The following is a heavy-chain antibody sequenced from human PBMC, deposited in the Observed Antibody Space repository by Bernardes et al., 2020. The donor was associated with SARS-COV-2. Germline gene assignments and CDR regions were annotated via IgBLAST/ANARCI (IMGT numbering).Heavy chain of an antibody. Sequence: GGSLRLSCEASGFIFTSYSMNWVRQAPGKGLEWVSSISSDSSFIYYMDSVKGRFTISRDTAKNSVFLQMNSLRVEDTAVYYCARHGTGNVLGHWGQGTLVTVSS. D-gene: IGHD3-10*01. V-gene: IGHV3-21*01. J-gene: IGHJ4*02. CDR1: GFIFTSYS. CDR2: ISSDSSFI. CDR3: ARHGTGNVLGH.